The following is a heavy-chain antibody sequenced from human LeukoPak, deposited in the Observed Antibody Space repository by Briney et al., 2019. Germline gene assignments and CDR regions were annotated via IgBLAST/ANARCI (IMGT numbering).Heavy chain of an antibody. J-gene: IGHJ4*02. D-gene: IGHD6-13*01. Sequence: GASVKVSCKVSGYTLTELSMHWARQAPGKGLEWMGGFDPEDGETIYAQKFQGRVTMTEDTSTDTAYMELSSLRSEDTAVYYCATDRGIAATNALDYWGQGTLVTVSS. CDR2: FDPEDGET. CDR1: GYTLTELS. CDR3: ATDRGIAATNALDY. V-gene: IGHV1-24*01.